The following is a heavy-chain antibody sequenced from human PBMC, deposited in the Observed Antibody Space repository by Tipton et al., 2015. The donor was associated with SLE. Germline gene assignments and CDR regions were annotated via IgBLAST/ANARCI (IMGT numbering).Heavy chain of an antibody. CDR3: AREHISSLRDAFEV. CDR2: IHYTGST. D-gene: IGHD2-15*01. CDR1: GGSVGNYY. Sequence: TLSLTCTVSGGSVGNYYWSWIRQSPGKGLEWIGYIHYTGSTEYNSSLKSRVTISVDTSKNQFNLKLRSVTVVDTAMYYCAREHISSLRDAFEVWGQGTMVTVS. J-gene: IGHJ3*01. V-gene: IGHV4-59*02.